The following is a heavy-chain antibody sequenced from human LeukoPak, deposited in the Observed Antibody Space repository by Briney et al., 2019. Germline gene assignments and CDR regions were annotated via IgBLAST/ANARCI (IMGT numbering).Heavy chain of an antibody. D-gene: IGHD3-22*01. CDR2: VDPEDGET. Sequence: ASVKISCKVSGYTFTDYYMHWVQQAPGNGLEWMGLVDPEDGETIYAEKFQGRVTITADTSTDTAYIELSSLRSEDTAVYYCATHAKYYYDSSGYYWGQGTLVTVSS. V-gene: IGHV1-69-2*01. J-gene: IGHJ4*02. CDR1: GYTFTDYY. CDR3: ATHAKYYYDSSGYY.